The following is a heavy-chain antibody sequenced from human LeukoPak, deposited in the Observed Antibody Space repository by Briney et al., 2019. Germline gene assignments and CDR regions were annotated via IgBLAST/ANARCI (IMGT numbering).Heavy chain of an antibody. V-gene: IGHV3-30*18. CDR3: AKGPYVWGSYRPDFDY. D-gene: IGHD3-16*02. J-gene: IGHJ4*02. CDR2: ISYDGSNK. Sequence: PGGSLRLSCAASGFTFSSYGMHWVRQAPSKGLEWVAVISYDGSNKYYADSVKGRFTISRDNSKNTLYLQMNSLRAEDTAVYYCAKGPYVWGSYRPDFDYWGQGTLVTVSS. CDR1: GFTFSSYG.